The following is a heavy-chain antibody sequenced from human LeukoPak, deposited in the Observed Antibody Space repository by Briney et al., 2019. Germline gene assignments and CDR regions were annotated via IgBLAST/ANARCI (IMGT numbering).Heavy chain of an antibody. CDR3: ARRPHNWGFDY. Sequence: SETVSLTCSVSGDSFSSYYWSWIRQPPGKGLEWIGHIYNRGNTHYNPSLKSRVTISVDTSKNQFSLTLNSVTAADTAVFYCARRPHNWGFDYWGQGTLVTVSS. V-gene: IGHV4-59*08. CDR2: IYNRGNT. CDR1: GDSFSSYY. D-gene: IGHD7-27*01. J-gene: IGHJ4*02.